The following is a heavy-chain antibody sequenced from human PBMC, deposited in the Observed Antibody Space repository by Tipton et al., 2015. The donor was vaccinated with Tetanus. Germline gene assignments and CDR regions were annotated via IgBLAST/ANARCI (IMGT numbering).Heavy chain of an antibody. V-gene: IGHV3-33*01. Sequence: SLRLSCAASGFTFSTNAMHWVRQAPGKGLEWLAVIWYDGSDRFYADSVKGRFTISRDNSRNTLALQMTSLRVDDTGVYFCARDTYYQPHHYIYLDYGAQGVRVTV. CDR2: IWYDGSDR. D-gene: IGHD2-21*01. J-gene: IGHJ4*02. CDR3: ARDTYYQPHHYIYLDY. CDR1: GFTFSTNA.